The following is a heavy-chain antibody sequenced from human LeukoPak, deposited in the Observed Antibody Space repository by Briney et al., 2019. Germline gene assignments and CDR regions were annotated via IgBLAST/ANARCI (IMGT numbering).Heavy chain of an antibody. J-gene: IGHJ6*02. CDR2: ISSSGSTI. CDR3: ARDQMGDSYGYLVQAYYYYGMDV. D-gene: IGHD5-18*01. Sequence: PGGSLRLSCAASGFTFSSYSMNWVRQAPGKGLEWVSYISSSGSTIYYADSVKGRFTISRDNAKNSLYLQMNSLRAEDTAVYYGARDQMGDSYGYLVQAYYYYGMDVWGQGTTVTVSS. V-gene: IGHV3-48*04. CDR1: GFTFSSYS.